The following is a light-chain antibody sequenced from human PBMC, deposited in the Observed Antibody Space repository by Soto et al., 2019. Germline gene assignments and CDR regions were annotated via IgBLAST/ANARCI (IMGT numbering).Light chain of an antibody. CDR3: QQYENLPT. V-gene: IGKV1-33*01. CDR1: QNINNY. Sequence: DIQMTQSPSSLSASVGDRVTITCRASQNINNYLNWYQQKPGRAPKLLIYDASNLEAGVPSRFRGSGSGADFTFPISRLEPEDIATYYCQQYENLPTFGQGTRLEIK. J-gene: IGKJ5*01. CDR2: DAS.